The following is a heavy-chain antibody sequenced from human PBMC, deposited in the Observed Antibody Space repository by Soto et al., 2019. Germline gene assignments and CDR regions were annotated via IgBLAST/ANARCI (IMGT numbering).Heavy chain of an antibody. CDR2: ISRSAVNT. CDR1: GFTFTSYA. J-gene: IGHJ3*02. V-gene: IGHV3-23*01. CDR3: AKKTDSSSPWGAFDI. D-gene: IGHD6-6*01. Sequence: EVQLLESGGGLVQPGGSLRLSCAASGFTFTSYAMSWVRQAPGKGLEWVSGISRSAVNTYYADSVKGRFTISRDNSKNALYLQMDSLRAEDTAVYYCAKKTDSSSPWGAFDIWGQGTMVSVSS.